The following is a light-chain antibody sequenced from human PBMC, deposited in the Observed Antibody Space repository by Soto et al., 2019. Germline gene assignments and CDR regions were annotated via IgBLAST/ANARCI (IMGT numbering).Light chain of an antibody. J-gene: IGKJ4*01. CDR3: QQSFSIPLT. CDR2: AAS. Sequence: DIPMTQSPSSLSASVGDRVTITCRASQTISTYLDWYQQKPGKAPNLLIYAASSLHSGVPSRFSGSGSGTDFTLTISTLQPEDFATYYCQQSFSIPLTFGGGTKIEIK. V-gene: IGKV1-39*01. CDR1: QTISTY.